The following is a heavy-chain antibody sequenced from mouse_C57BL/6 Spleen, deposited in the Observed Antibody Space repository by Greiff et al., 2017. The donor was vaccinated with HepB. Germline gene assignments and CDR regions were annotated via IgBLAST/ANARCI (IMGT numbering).Heavy chain of an antibody. CDR2: IYPGDGDT. CDR3: ARGLRFDY. D-gene: IGHD3-1*01. Sequence: VQGVESGPELVKPGASVKISCKASGYAFSSSWMNWVKQRPGKGLEWIGRIYPGDGDTNYNGKFKGKATLTADKSSSTAYMQLSSLTSEDSAVYFCARGLRFDYWGQGTTLTVSS. CDR1: GYAFSSSW. J-gene: IGHJ2*01. V-gene: IGHV1-82*01.